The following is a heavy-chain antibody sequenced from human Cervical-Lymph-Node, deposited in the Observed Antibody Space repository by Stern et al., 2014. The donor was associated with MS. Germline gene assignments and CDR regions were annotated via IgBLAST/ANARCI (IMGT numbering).Heavy chain of an antibody. Sequence: EEQLEESGGGLVKPGGSLRLSCDASGFTFSHYSINWVRQAPGQGLEWISSISNNSTHTYYADSVEGRFTISRDSAKNSVHLHMASLRAEDTAVYYCARARVGDYARSPHLDSWGRGTLVSVSS. CDR2: ISNNSTHT. D-gene: IGHD4-17*01. J-gene: IGHJ4*02. CDR1: GFTFSHYS. V-gene: IGHV3-21*01. CDR3: ARARVGDYARSPHLDS.